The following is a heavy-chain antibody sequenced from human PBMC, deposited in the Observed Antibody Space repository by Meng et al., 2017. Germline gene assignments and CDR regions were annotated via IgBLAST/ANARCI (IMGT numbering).Heavy chain of an antibody. Sequence: ASVMVSCKASGYPFTSYDINWVRQATGQGLEWMGWMNPNSGNTGYAQKFQGRVTITRNTSISTAYMELSSLSSEDTAVYYCARAGWRGSGSLLPLYWGQGTLVTVSS. CDR2: MNPNSGNT. V-gene: IGHV1-8*03. J-gene: IGHJ4*02. CDR3: ARAGWRGSGSLLPLY. D-gene: IGHD3-10*01. CDR1: GYPFTSYD.